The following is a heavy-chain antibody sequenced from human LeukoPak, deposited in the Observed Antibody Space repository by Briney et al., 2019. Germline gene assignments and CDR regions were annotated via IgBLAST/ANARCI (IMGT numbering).Heavy chain of an antibody. CDR2: IYYSGST. V-gene: IGHV4-61*01. CDR1: GGSVSSGSYY. D-gene: IGHD3-10*01. J-gene: IGHJ4*02. CDR3: ARGYGSGSYGYFDY. Sequence: SETLSLTCSVSGGSVSSGSYYWSWIRQPPGKGLDWIGYIYYSGSTSYNPSLKSRVTISVDTSKNQFSLKLSSMTAADTAVYYCARGYGSGSYGYFDYWGQGTLVTVSS.